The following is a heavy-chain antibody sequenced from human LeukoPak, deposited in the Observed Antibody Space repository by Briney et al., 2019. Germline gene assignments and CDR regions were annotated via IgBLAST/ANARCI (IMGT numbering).Heavy chain of an antibody. Sequence: SETLSLTCTVSGGSVSSGSYYWSWIRQPPGKGLEWIGYIYYSGSTYYNPSLKSRVTISVDTSKNQFSLKLSSVTAADTAVYYCARDSHTPVAHYYYGMDVWGQGTTVTVSS. J-gene: IGHJ6*02. D-gene: IGHD2-15*01. V-gene: IGHV4-31*03. CDR3: ARDSHTPVAHYYYGMDV. CDR1: GGSVSSGSYY. CDR2: IYYSGST.